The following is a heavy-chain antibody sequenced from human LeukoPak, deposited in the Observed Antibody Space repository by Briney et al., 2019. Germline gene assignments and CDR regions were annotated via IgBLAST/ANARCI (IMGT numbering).Heavy chain of an antibody. D-gene: IGHD2-15*01. Sequence: ASVKVSCKASGYILTDYYMHWVRQAPGQGLEWMGWINPNSGDTNYAQKFQGRVTMTRETSTSTVYMEMRRLRYDDTAAYYCARGPLEYCSGGTCYSGRNWFDPWGQGTLVTVSS. CDR2: INPNSGDT. CDR1: GYILTDYY. CDR3: ARGPLEYCSGGTCYSGRNWFDP. J-gene: IGHJ5*02. V-gene: IGHV1-2*02.